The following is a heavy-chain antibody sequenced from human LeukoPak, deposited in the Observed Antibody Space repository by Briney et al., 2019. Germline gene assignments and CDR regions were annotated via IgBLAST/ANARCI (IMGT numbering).Heavy chain of an antibody. CDR3: ARRPYYDSTGLHYFDY. CDR2: INPGDSDI. D-gene: IGHD3-22*01. J-gene: IGHJ4*02. V-gene: IGHV5-51*01. Sequence: PGESLKISCWGSGYSFTNYWIGWVRRMPGKGLEWMGIINPGDSDIRYSPSFQGQVTISVDKSINTAYLQWSSLKASDTAMYYCARRPYYDSTGLHYFDYWGQGTLVTVSS. CDR1: GYSFTNYW.